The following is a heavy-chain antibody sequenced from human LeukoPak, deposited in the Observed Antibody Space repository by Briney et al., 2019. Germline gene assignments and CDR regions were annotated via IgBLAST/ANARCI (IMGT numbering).Heavy chain of an antibody. Sequence: SGGSLRPSCAASGFTFSSYSMNWVRQAPGKGLEWVSSISSSSSYIYYADSVKGRFTISRDNAKNSLYLQMNSLRAEDTAVYYCARDLDGNGAFDIWGQGTMVTVSS. CDR2: ISSSSSYI. CDR3: ARDLDGNGAFDI. J-gene: IGHJ3*02. CDR1: GFTFSSYS. D-gene: IGHD6-19*01. V-gene: IGHV3-21*01.